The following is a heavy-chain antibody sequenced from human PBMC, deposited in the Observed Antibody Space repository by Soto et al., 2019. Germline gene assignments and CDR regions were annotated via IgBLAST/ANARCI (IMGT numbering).Heavy chain of an antibody. V-gene: IGHV4-39*01. D-gene: IGHD6-19*01. J-gene: IGHJ6*02. CDR2: IYYNGST. CDR3: ARHGGTSVWYPRIYFYGMNV. Sequence: QLQLQESGPGLVKPSETLSLTCTVSGDSITSSGSYWGWIRQPPGKGLEWIGSIYYNGSTYYNSSRKGRVTISVDTSKIHVSLKLTSMTAADTAMYYCARHGGTSVWYPRIYFYGMNVWSQGTTVTVSS. CDR1: GDSITSSGSY.